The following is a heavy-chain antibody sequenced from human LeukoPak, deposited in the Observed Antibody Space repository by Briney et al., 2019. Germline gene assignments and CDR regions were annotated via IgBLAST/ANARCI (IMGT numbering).Heavy chain of an antibody. J-gene: IGHJ4*02. D-gene: IGHD6-19*01. Sequence: PGGSLRLSCAASGFTFSSYSMNWVRQAPGKGLEWVSSISSSSNYIYYANSVKGRFTISRDNAKNSLYLQMNSLRAEDTAVYYCARDASGWYYFDYWGRGTLVTVFS. CDR2: ISSSSNYI. V-gene: IGHV3-21*01. CDR3: ARDASGWYYFDY. CDR1: GFTFSSYS.